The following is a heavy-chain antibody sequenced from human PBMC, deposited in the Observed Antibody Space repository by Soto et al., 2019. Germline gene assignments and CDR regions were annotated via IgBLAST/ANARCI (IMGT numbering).Heavy chain of an antibody. CDR3: AKAYFVWSSEQPYYFDY. CDR2: ISGSGGRS. Sequence: VQLLDSGGGLVQPGGSLRLSCAASGFTFSNYAMTWVRQGPGKGLEWVSGISGSGGRSYYADSVKGRFTISRDNSKSTLYLQMNSLRAEDTAVYYCAKAYFVWSSEQPYYFDYWCQGTLVTVSS. D-gene: IGHD3-16*01. V-gene: IGHV3-23*01. CDR1: GFTFSNYA. J-gene: IGHJ4*02.